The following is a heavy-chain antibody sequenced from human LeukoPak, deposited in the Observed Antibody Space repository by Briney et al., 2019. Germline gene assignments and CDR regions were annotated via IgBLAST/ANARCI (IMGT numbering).Heavy chain of an antibody. CDR1: GFTVSSSY. CDR3: TRDLEY. J-gene: IGHJ4*02. Sequence: GGSLRLSCEASGFTVSSSYMNWVRQAPGKGPEWISYISSGGSVMHYADSVKGRFTISRDNVENSLYLQMNSLRVEDTAVYYCTRDLEYWGQGVLVTVSS. CDR2: ISSGGSVM. V-gene: IGHV3-48*01.